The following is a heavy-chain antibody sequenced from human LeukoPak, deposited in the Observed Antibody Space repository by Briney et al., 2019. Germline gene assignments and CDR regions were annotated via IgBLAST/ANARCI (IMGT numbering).Heavy chain of an antibody. CDR1: GGSMSDSY. CDR2: VYDNGRTNYSGRT. CDR3: ARGHRYNNGYPYFDS. Sequence: SETLSLTCGVSGGSMSDSYWSWIRQPPGKGLEWIGFVYDNGRTNYSGRTNYNPSLAGRVTMSMDTSKNQFSLKMSSVTAAETAVYFCARGHRYNNGYPYFDSWGQGTLVSVSS. J-gene: IGHJ4*02. D-gene: IGHD5-12*01. V-gene: IGHV4-59*01.